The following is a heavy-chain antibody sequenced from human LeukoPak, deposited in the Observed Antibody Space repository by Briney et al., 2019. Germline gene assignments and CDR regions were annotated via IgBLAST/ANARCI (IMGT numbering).Heavy chain of an antibody. Sequence: ASVKVSCKASGGTFSSYAISWVRQAPGQGLEWMGEIIPIFGTANYAQKFQGRVTITADEFTSTAYMELSSLRSEDTAVYYCARGTYQPLLYTPGYFDYWGQGTLVTVSS. V-gene: IGHV1-69*13. J-gene: IGHJ4*02. CDR1: GGTFSSYA. D-gene: IGHD2-2*02. CDR2: IIPIFGTA. CDR3: ARGTYQPLLYTPGYFDY.